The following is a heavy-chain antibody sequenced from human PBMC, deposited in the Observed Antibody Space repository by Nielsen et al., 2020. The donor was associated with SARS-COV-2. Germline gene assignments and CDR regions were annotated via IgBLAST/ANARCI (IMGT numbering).Heavy chain of an antibody. CDR3: ARGGIAEAGTLGY. CDR2: IYYSGSS. J-gene: IGHJ4*02. Sequence: RQAPGKGLEWIGYIYYSGSSNSNPSLKSRVTISVDTSKNQFSLKLRTVTAADTAVYYCARGGIAEAGTLGYWGQGTLVTVSS. V-gene: IGHV4-59*01. D-gene: IGHD6-19*01.